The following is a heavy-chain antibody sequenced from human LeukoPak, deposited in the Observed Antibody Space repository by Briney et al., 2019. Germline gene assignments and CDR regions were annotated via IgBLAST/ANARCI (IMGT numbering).Heavy chain of an antibody. CDR1: GGSISSGSYY. J-gene: IGHJ4*02. CDR2: IYNSGNT. V-gene: IGHV4-61*02. Sequence: SQTLSLTCTVSGGSISSGSYYWSWIRQPAGKGLEWIGRIYNSGNTNYNPSLKSRVTISVDTSKNQFSLKLSSVTAADTAVYYCARDPAGHCSCTSCFSYYFDYWGQRTLVTVSS. CDR3: ARDPAGHCSCTSCFSYYFDY. D-gene: IGHD2-2*01.